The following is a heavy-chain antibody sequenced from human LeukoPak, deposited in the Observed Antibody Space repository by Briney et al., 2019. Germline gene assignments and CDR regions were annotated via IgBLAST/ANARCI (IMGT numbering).Heavy chain of an antibody. D-gene: IGHD6-13*01. Sequence: SETLSLTCTVSGGSINGFYWSWIRQPPGKGLEWIGYIYYTGTTNYNPSLKSRVTISVDTSNNLLSLKMRSVTAADTAVYYCARDGAGSNWQYFDSWGQGTLVTVSS. CDR3: ARDGAGSNWQYFDS. V-gene: IGHV4-59*01. J-gene: IGHJ4*02. CDR1: GGSINGFY. CDR2: IYYTGTT.